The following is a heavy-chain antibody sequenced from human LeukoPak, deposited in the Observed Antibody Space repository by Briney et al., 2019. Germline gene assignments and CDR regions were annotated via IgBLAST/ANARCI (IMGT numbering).Heavy chain of an antibody. CDR2: ISGSGGGT. Sequence: GGSLRLSCAASGFTFSSYAMSWVRQAPGKGLEWVSAISGSGGGTYYADSVKGRFTISRDNSKNMLYLHMNSLRAEDTAVYYCAKDPRTWTYYYDSSGYYFDYWGQGTLVTVSS. J-gene: IGHJ4*02. CDR3: AKDPRTWTYYYDSSGYYFDY. V-gene: IGHV3-23*01. CDR1: GFTFSSYA. D-gene: IGHD3-22*01.